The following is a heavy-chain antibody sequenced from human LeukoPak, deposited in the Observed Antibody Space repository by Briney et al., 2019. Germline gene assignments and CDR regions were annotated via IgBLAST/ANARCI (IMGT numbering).Heavy chain of an antibody. J-gene: IGHJ4*02. Sequence: GGSLRLSCAASAFSVSTNYMSWVRQAPGKGLEWVSVIYSGGSTYYADSVKGRFTISRDNSKNTLYLQMNSLRAEDTAVFYCARNGDCSGGSCLYYFDYWGQGTLVTVSS. CDR3: ARNGDCSGGSCLYYFDY. V-gene: IGHV3-66*01. CDR1: AFSVSTNY. D-gene: IGHD2-15*01. CDR2: IYSGGST.